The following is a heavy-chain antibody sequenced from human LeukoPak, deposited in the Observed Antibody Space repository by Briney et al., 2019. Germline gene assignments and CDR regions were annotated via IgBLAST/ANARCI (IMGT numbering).Heavy chain of an antibody. CDR1: GYTFTSHY. D-gene: IGHD1-26*01. Sequence: ASVKVSCKAFGYTFTSHYMHWVRLAPGQGLEWLGLINPSGSSTLYAQKFQGRVTMTRDMSTTTDYMELSSLRSEDTAVYYCARDNSVGDVAWWFDPWGQGTLVTVSS. CDR2: INPSGSST. CDR3: ARDNSVGDVAWWFDP. J-gene: IGHJ5*02. V-gene: IGHV1-46*01.